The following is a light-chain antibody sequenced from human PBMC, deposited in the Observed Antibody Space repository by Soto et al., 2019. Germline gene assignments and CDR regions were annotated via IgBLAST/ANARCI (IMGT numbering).Light chain of an antibody. CDR2: DAS. Sequence: GDRVTITCRASQSISSWLAWYQQKPGKAPKLLIYDASSLESGVPSRFSGSGSGTDFTLTISRLEPEDFAVYFCQQYDNLSWTFGQGTKVDIK. CDR3: QQYDNLSWT. V-gene: IGKV1-5*01. J-gene: IGKJ1*01. CDR1: QSISSW.